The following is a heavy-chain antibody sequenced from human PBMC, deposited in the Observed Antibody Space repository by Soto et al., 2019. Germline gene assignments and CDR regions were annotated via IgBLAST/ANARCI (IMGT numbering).Heavy chain of an antibody. Sequence: QVRLVQSGAEVKKPGSSVKVSCKASGGTFSSYAISWVRQAPGQGLEWMGGIIPIFGTANYAQKFQGRVMITADESTSTAYMELSSLRSEDTAVYYCARDGYNEMGFDYWGQGTLVTVSS. CDR2: IIPIFGTA. J-gene: IGHJ4*02. CDR3: ARDGYNEMGFDY. V-gene: IGHV1-69*01. CDR1: GGTFSSYA. D-gene: IGHD5-12*01.